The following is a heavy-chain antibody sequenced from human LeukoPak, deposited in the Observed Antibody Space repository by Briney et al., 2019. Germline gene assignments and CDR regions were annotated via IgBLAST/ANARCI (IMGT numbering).Heavy chain of an antibody. CDR3: ARGGYTMTTVTNWFDP. V-gene: IGHV4-59*01. D-gene: IGHD4-17*01. CDR2: IYYSGST. J-gene: IGHJ5*02. Sequence: KPAETLSLTCTVSGVSISSYDWSWIRQPPGKGLEWVGYIYYSGSTNYNPSLKSRVTISVDTSKNQFSLKLSSVTAADTAVYYCARGGYTMTTVTNWFDPWGQGTLVTVSS. CDR1: GVSISSYD.